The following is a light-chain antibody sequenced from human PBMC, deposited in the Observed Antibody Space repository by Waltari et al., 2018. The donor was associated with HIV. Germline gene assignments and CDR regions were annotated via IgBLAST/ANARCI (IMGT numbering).Light chain of an antibody. V-gene: IGLV3-21*01. CDR1: NIGDKH. J-gene: IGLJ1*01. Sequence: YVLTQPPSVSVAPGKTATITCGGNNIGDKHVHWYQQKSGQAPVLVLYDDKLRPSGLPARISGSNAGGTATLAISGVEVGDEAEYYCQVFENSRDQAFGTGTKVTVL. CDR2: DDK. CDR3: QVFENSRDQA.